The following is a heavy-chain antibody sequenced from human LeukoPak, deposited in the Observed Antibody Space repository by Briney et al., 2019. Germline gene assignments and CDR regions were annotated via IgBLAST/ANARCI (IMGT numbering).Heavy chain of an antibody. D-gene: IGHD3-22*01. CDR1: GFTFSSYS. CDR2: IKQDGSEK. V-gene: IGHV3-7*01. CDR3: ARVLRITMIVVVIGQYAFDI. Sequence: GGSLRLSCAASGFTFSSYSMNWVRQAPGKGLEWVANIKQDGSEKYYVDSVKGRFTISRDNAKNSLYLQMNSLRAEDTAVYYCARVLRITMIVVVIGQYAFDIWGQGTMVTVSS. J-gene: IGHJ3*02.